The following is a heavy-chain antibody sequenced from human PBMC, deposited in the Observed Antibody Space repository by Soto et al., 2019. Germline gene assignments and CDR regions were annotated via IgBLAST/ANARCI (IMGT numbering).Heavy chain of an antibody. CDR2: IYYSGST. CDR1: GGSISSYY. J-gene: IGHJ5*02. Sequence: QVQLQESGPGLVKPSETLSLTCTVSGGSISSYYWSWIRQPPGKGLEWIGYIYYSGSTNYNPSLKIRVTISVDTSKNQFSLKLSSVTAADTAVYYCARVRFSSEQQLVAGEGNWFDPWGQGTLVTVSS. CDR3: ARVRFSSEQQLVAGEGNWFDP. V-gene: IGHV4-59*01. D-gene: IGHD6-6*01.